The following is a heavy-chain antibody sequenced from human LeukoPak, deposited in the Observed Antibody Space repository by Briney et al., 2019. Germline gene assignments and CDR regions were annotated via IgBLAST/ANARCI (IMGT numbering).Heavy chain of an antibody. CDR1: GFTFSSYW. CDR2: INQDGSEK. J-gene: IGHJ4*02. Sequence: PGGSLGLSCAASGFTFSSYWMGWVRQAPGKGLEWVANINQDGSEKYYVDSVEGRFTISRDNAQNSLCLQMNILRAEDTAVYYCARETSSGYSDHWGQGTLVTVSS. CDR3: ARETSSGYSDH. D-gene: IGHD3-22*01. V-gene: IGHV3-7*05.